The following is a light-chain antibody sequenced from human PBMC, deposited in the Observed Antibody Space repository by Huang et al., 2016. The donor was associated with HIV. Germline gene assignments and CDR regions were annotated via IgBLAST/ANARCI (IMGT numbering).Light chain of an antibody. J-gene: IGKJ1*01. Sequence: DIVMTQSPDSLAVSLGARATLHGGSSRRGYASSTERDYLAWFQQRPGQPPKLLLFWASTREAGVPDRFSGSGSGTDFTRTIANVKAEDAAIYYCQQYYSSPQTFGQGT. CDR3: QQYYSSPQT. CDR2: WAS. CDR1: RRGYASSTERDY. V-gene: IGKV4-1*01.